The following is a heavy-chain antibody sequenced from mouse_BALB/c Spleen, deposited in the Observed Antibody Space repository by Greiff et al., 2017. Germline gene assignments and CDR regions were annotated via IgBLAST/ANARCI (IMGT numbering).Heavy chain of an antibody. V-gene: IGHV2-9*02. D-gene: IGHD2-4*01. Sequence: QVQLQQSGPGLVAPSQSLSITCTVSGFSLTSYGVHWVRQPPGKGLEWLGVIWAGGSTNYNSALMSRLSISKDNSKSQVFLKMNSLQTDDTAMYYCAPYDYDEEAFAYWGQGTLVTVSA. CDR2: IWAGGST. CDR1: GFSLTSYG. CDR3: APYDYDEEAFAY. J-gene: IGHJ3*01.